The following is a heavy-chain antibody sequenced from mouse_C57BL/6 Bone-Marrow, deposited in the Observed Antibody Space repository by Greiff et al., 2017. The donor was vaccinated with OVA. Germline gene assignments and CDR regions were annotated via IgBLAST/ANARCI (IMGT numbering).Heavy chain of an antibody. CDR1: GFTIKNSY. D-gene: IGHD3-2*02. Sequence: EVQLQQSVAELVRPGASVKFSCTASGFTIKNSYMHWVKQRPEQGLEWIGRIDPANGNTNYDPKFQGKATITADTSSNTAYLQLSSLTSEDTDIYYRASGQLRSPFAYWGQGTLVTVSA. CDR3: ASGQLRSPFAY. J-gene: IGHJ3*01. CDR2: IDPANGNT. V-gene: IGHV14-3*01.